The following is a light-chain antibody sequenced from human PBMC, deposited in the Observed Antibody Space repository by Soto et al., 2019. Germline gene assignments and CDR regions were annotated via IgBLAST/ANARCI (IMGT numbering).Light chain of an antibody. CDR1: QSISTA. V-gene: IGKV1-5*01. J-gene: IGKJ1*01. Sequence: DIQMTQSPSTLSASVGDRVTITCRASQSISTALAWYQQIPGKAPNLLIYDASTLESGVPSRFGGSGSGTEFTLTISSLQPHDFATYYCQHYDSYSTWTFGQGTKVDIK. CDR3: QHYDSYSTWT. CDR2: DAS.